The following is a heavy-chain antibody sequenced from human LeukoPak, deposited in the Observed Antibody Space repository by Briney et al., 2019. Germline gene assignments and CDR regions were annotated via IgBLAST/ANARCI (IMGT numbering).Heavy chain of an antibody. D-gene: IGHD3-22*01. J-gene: IGHJ4*02. CDR3: ASLYYDSSGYIDY. V-gene: IGHV3-21*04. CDR2: VSSSSSYI. CDR1: RFTFSSYS. Sequence: PGGSLRLSCAASRFTFSSYSMNWVRQAPGKGLEWVSSVSSSSSYIYYADSVKGRFTISRDNAKNSLYLQMNSLRAEDTAVYYCASLYYDSSGYIDYWGQGTLVTVSS.